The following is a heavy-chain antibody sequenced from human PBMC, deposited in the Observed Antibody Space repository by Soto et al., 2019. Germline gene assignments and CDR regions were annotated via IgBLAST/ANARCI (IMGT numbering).Heavy chain of an antibody. CDR2: IDAGNGDT. D-gene: IGHD6-19*01. CDR3: ARPLEGVSGGWWRFNY. J-gene: IGHJ4*02. V-gene: IGHV1-3*01. Sequence: QVQLVQSGAEVKKPGASVKVSCKASGYTFTSYAMHWVRQAPGQRLEWMGWIDAGNGDTEHSQNFQGRVTISRDTSASTAYMELSSLRSEDTAVYYCARPLEGVSGGWWRFNYWGQGTLVTVSS. CDR1: GYTFTSYA.